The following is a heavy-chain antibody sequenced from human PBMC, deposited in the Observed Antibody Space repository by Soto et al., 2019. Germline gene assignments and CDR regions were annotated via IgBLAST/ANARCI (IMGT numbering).Heavy chain of an antibody. CDR3: AESFGLM. Sequence: GGSLRLSCEASGFKFGDFYMSWIRQVPGKGLEWVSYTTTTGRTIYYADSVKGRFTVSRDNAKNSLYLQMNNLRAEDTAVYFCAESFGLMWGQAVLVTVS. CDR1: GFKFGDFY. J-gene: IGHJ4*02. V-gene: IGHV3-11*01. CDR2: TTTTGRTI. D-gene: IGHD2-8*01.